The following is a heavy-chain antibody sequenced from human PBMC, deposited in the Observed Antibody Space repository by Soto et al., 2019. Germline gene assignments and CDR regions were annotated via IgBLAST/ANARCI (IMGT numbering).Heavy chain of an antibody. CDR3: ARLPNKSPQN. J-gene: IGHJ1*01. CDR1: GFTFSSYW. Sequence: EVQLVESVGGLVQPGGSLSLSCVASGFTFSSYWMHWVRQAPGKGLVWVSSISNDGSSIYADPVKGRFTISRDNAKNTLYLQMNSLRAEDTAVYYCARLPNKSPQNWGQGTLVIVSP. CDR2: ISNDGSS. V-gene: IGHV3-74*01.